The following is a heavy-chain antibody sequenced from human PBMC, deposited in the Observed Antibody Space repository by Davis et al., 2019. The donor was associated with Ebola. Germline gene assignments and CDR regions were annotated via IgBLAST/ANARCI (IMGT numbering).Heavy chain of an antibody. D-gene: IGHD3-10*01. V-gene: IGHV5-51*01. CDR1: GYSFTNYW. J-gene: IGHJ4*02. Sequence: GESLKISCKGSGYSFTNYWINWVRRMPGKGLEWMGIIYPGDSDTRYSPSFQGQVTISVDKSINTAYLQWSSLKASDTAMYYCARGPRSYFRAGGDDYWGQGTLVTVSS. CDR2: IYPGDSDT. CDR3: ARGPRSYFRAGGDDY.